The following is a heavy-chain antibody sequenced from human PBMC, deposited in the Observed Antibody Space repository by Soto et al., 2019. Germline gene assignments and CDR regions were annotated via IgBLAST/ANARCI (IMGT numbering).Heavy chain of an antibody. D-gene: IGHD4-4*01. Sequence: PGGSLRLSCAASGFTFSSYSMNWVRQAPGKGLEWVSYISSSSSTIYYADSVKGRFTISRDNAKNSLYLQMNSLRAEDTAVYYCVREGLSNSRDAEDYSLDYWGQGTLVTVSS. J-gene: IGHJ4*02. CDR3: VREGLSNSRDAEDYSLDY. CDR1: GFTFSSYS. V-gene: IGHV3-48*01. CDR2: ISSSSSTI.